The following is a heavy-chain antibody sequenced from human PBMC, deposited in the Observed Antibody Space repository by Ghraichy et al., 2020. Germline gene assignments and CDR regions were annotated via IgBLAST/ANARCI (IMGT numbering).Heavy chain of an antibody. V-gene: IGHV1-2*02. CDR1: GYTFTGYY. D-gene: IGHD3-10*01. J-gene: IGHJ4*02. Sequence: ASVKVSCKASGYTFTGYYMHWVRQAPGQGLEWMGWINPNSGGTNYAQKFQGRVTMTRDTSISTAYMELSRLRSDDTAVYYCATLLGERVLLWFGEPLPGYFDYWGQGTLVTVSS. CDR2: INPNSGGT. CDR3: ATLLGERVLLWFGEPLPGYFDY.